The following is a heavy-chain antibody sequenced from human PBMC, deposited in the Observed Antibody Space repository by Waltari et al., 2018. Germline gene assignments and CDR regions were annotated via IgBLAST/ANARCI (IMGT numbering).Heavy chain of an antibody. V-gene: IGHV3-33*08. Sequence: QVQLVESGGGVVQPGRSLRLACAASGFTFSSYGMLWVRQAPGKGLEWVAVIWYDGSKKYYADSVKGRFTIARDNSKNTLYLQMNSLRAEDTAMYYCARGEQQLDAFDIWGQGTMVTVSS. D-gene: IGHD6-13*01. CDR2: IWYDGSKK. CDR3: ARGEQQLDAFDI. J-gene: IGHJ3*02. CDR1: GFTFSSYG.